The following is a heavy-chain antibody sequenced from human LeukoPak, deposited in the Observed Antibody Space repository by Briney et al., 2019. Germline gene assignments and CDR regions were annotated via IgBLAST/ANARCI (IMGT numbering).Heavy chain of an antibody. CDR1: GFNFSDSR. Sequence: GGSLRLSCVPSGFNFSDSRMTWVRQAPGKGLQWVANVNRDGTGKHFLDSVEGRFTISRDNAKKSLYLQMSSLRPQDTAVYFCVRGDWYFESWGQGTLVTVSS. V-gene: IGHV3-7*04. D-gene: IGHD2-21*01. CDR3: VRGDWYFES. J-gene: IGHJ4*02. CDR2: VNRDGTGK.